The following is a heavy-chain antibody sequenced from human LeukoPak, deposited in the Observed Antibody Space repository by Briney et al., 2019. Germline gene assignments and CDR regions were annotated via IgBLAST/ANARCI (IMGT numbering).Heavy chain of an antibody. J-gene: IGHJ5*02. D-gene: IGHD6-13*01. CDR2: IYYGGTA. V-gene: IGHV4-39*07. Sequence: SETLSLTCTVSDDSISSISFYWGWIRQPPGKGLEWIGSIYYGGTAYYNPSLESRVTMSLDTSKKQFSLRLRSVTAADTAVYYCVAYTSSLRWFDPWGQGTLVIVSS. CDR1: DDSISSISFY. CDR3: VAYTSSLRWFDP.